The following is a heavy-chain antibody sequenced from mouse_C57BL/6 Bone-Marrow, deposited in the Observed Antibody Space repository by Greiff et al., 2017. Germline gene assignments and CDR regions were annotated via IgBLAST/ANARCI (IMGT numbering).Heavy chain of an antibody. D-gene: IGHD2-3*01. V-gene: IGHV1-62-2*01. Sequence: QVHVKQSGAELVKPGASVKLSCKASGYTFTEYTIHWVKQRSGQGLEWIGWFYPGSGSIKYNEKFKDKATLTADKSSSTVYMELSRLTSEDSAVYFCARHDYDGLWFAYWGQGTLVTVSA. CDR3: ARHDYDGLWFAY. J-gene: IGHJ3*01. CDR2: FYPGSGSI. CDR1: GYTFTEYT.